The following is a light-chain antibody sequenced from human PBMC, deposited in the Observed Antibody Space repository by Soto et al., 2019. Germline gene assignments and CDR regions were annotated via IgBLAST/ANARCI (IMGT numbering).Light chain of an antibody. CDR3: QQSYFTPPWT. CDR1: QGINSF. Sequence: DIQLTQSPSSLSASVGDRVTFTCRASQGINSFLAWYQQKPGIAPKLLIYAASTLQSGVPSRFSGSGSGTEFTLTISGLQPEDFATYYCQQSYFTPPWTFGQGTKVDI. CDR2: AAS. J-gene: IGKJ1*01. V-gene: IGKV1-9*01.